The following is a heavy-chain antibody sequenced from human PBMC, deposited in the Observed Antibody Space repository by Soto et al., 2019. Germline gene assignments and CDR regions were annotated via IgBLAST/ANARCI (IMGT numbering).Heavy chain of an antibody. CDR2: IIPMFGTA. CDR3: ARAWVVVTAPDY. CDR1: GGTFSTYA. Sequence: QVQLVQSGAEVKKPESSVKVSCKAPGGTFSTYAISWVRQAPGQGLEWMGGIIPMFGTANYAQKFQGRVTITRDTSASTAYMELSSLRSEDTAVYYCARAWVVVTAPDYWGQGTLVTVSS. V-gene: IGHV1-69*05. J-gene: IGHJ4*02. D-gene: IGHD2-21*02.